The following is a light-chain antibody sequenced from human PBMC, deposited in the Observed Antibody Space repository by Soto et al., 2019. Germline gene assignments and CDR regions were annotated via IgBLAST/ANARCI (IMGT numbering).Light chain of an antibody. CDR3: ETWDSNTRV. CDR2: LEASGSY. V-gene: IGLV4-60*02. CDR1: SGHSSYI. J-gene: IGLJ2*01. Sequence: QSVLTQSSSASASLGSSVKLTCTLSSGHSSYIIAWHHQQPGKAPRYLMKLEASGSYNKGSGVPDRFSGSSSGADRYLTISNLQFEDEANYYCETWDSNTRVFGGGTKLTVL.